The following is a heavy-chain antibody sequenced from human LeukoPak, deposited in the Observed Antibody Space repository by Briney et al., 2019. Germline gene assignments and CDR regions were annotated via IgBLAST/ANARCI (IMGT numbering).Heavy chain of an antibody. J-gene: IGHJ6*03. Sequence: GGSLRLSCAASGFTFDDYAMHWVRQAPGKGLEWVSGISRNSGSIGYADSVKGRFTISRDNAKNSLYLQMNSLRAEDTALYYCAKDGAGTTLDYYYYMDVWGKGTTVTVSS. CDR1: GFTFDDYA. D-gene: IGHD1-7*01. CDR3: AKDGAGTTLDYYYYMDV. CDR2: ISRNSGSI. V-gene: IGHV3-9*01.